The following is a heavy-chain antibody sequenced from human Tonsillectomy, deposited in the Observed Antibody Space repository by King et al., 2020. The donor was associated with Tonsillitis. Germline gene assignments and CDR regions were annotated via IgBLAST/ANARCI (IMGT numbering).Heavy chain of an antibody. CDR1: GFTFSSYG. CDR2: IWYDGSYK. J-gene: IGHJ3*02. D-gene: IGHD6-19*01. CDR3: ARDWRRAVAASGAFDI. V-gene: IGHV3-33*08. Sequence: QLVESGGGVVQPGRSLRLSCAASGFTFSSYGMHWVRQAPGKGLEGVAVIWYDGSYKYYSDSVEGRFTIPRDNSKNTLYLQMNSLRAEDTAVYYCARDWRRAVAASGAFDIWGQGTMVTVSS.